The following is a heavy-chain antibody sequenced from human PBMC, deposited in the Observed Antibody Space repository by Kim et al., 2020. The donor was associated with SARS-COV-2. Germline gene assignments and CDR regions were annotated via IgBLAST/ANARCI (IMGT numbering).Heavy chain of an antibody. J-gene: IGHJ4*02. D-gene: IGHD3-10*01. CDR3: ARGGGPFDY. Sequence: SDTLSLTCSVSGGSVTSYYWSWIRQPAGEGLEWIGRIYHSGSTEFNPSLKSRVTMSVDTSKNQFSLNLRSVTAADTAVYFCARGGGPFDYWGQGTLGTVS. CDR1: GGSVTSYY. V-gene: IGHV4-4*07. CDR2: IYHSGST.